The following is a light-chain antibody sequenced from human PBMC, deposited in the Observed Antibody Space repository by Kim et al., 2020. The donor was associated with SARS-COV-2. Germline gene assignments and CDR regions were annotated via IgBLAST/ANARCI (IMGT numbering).Light chain of an antibody. V-gene: IGLV2-8*01. Sequence: QSALTQPPSASGSPGQSVTISCTGTSSDVGGYNYVSWYQQHPGKVPKLMIYEVSKRPSGVPDRFSGSKSGNTASLTVSGLQAEDEADYYCSSYAGSNYVVFGGGTKVTVL. J-gene: IGLJ2*01. CDR1: SSDVGGYNY. CDR3: SSYAGSNYVV. CDR2: EVS.